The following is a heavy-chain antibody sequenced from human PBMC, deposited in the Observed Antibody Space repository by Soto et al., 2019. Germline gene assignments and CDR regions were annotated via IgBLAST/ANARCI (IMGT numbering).Heavy chain of an antibody. V-gene: IGHV3-33*01. Sequence: QVHLVESGGGVVQPGRSLRLSCAASGFTFSNYGMHWVRQAPGKGLEWVSYVWYDGTNSHYAGSVRGRFTISRDNSKNMLFLEMTHLTAEDTAVYYCARDDGSGPEYWGQGTQVTVSS. CDR3: ARDDGSGPEY. D-gene: IGHD3-10*01. CDR1: GFTFSNYG. CDR2: VWYDGTNS. J-gene: IGHJ4*02.